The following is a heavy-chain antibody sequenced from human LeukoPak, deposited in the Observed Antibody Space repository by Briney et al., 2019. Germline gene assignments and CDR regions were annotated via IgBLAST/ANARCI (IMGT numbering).Heavy chain of an antibody. D-gene: IGHD3-10*01. V-gene: IGHV3-30*02. CDR3: AKDKSMVRELDY. CDR2: IRYGGSNK. J-gene: IGHJ4*02. CDR1: GFTFSSYG. Sequence: PGGSLRLSCAASGFTFSSYGIHWVRQAPGKRLEWVAFIRYGGSNKYYADSVKGRFTISRDNSKNTLFLQMNSLRAEDTAVYYCAKDKSMVRELDYWGQGNLVTVSS.